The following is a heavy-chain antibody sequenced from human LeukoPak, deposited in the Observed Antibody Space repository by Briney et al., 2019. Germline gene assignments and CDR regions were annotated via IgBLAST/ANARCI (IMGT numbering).Heavy chain of an antibody. D-gene: IGHD3-10*01. V-gene: IGHV4-59*12. CDR1: TDSLSSYS. CDR3: AGDYGSGSYRFDY. Sequence: PSETLSLTCTVSTDSLSSYSWSWVWQPPGRGLEWIGYIFYSGSTIYNPSLSSRVTISIDTSKNQFSMKLSSVTAADTAVYYCAGDYGSGSYRFDYWGQGTLVTVSS. CDR2: IFYSGST. J-gene: IGHJ4*02.